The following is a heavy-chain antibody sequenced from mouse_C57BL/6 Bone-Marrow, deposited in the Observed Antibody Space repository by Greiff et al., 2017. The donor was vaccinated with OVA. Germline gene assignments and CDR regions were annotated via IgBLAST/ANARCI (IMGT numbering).Heavy chain of an antibody. V-gene: IGHV1-80*01. J-gene: IGHJ3*01. CDR1: GYAFSSYW. Sequence: QVQLQQSGAELVKPGASVKISCKASGYAFSSYWMNWVKQRPGKGLEWIGQIYPGDGDTNYNGKFKGKATLTADKSSSTAYMQLSSLTSEDSAVYFCARGERDSSGYDAYWGQGTLVTVSA. CDR3: ARGERDSSGYDAY. D-gene: IGHD3-2*02. CDR2: IYPGDGDT.